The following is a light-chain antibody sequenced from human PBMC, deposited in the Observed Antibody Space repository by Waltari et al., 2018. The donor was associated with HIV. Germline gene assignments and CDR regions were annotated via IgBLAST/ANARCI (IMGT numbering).Light chain of an antibody. V-gene: IGLV3-1*01. J-gene: IGLJ2*01. CDR3: QAWDSSTNVV. Sequence: SYELTQQPSVSVSPGQTASITCSGDKLGDRYACWYQQRPGQSPVLVMYQDTKRPSGIPERFSGSNSGNTATLTISGTQAVDEADYYCQAWDSSTNVVFGGGTKLTVL. CDR2: QDT. CDR1: KLGDRY.